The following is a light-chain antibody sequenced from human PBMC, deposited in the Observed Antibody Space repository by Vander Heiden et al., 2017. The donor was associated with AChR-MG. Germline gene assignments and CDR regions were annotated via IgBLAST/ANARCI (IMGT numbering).Light chain of an antibody. CDR2: AAS. CDR3: QQSYSTPTT. Sequence: DIQMTQSPSSLSVSVGDRVTITCRASQTLRHFLHWYQQKPGKVPELLIDAASRWYRGVPSRFSGSGSGRDINLTLSSIQPEDFAACYCQQSYSTPTTFGGGTKVEI. J-gene: IGKJ4*01. CDR1: QTLRHF. V-gene: IGKV1-39*01.